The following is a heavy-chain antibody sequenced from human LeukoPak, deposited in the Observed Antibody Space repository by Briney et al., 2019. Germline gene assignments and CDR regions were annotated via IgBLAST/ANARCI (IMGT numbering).Heavy chain of an antibody. CDR1: GGSISSSNW. J-gene: IGHJ4*02. CDR2: IYHSGSS. V-gene: IGHV4-4*02. CDR3: VSTVVVPADYLDY. D-gene: IGHD2-2*01. Sequence: SETLSLTCAVSGGSISSSNWWSWVRQPPWKELEWIGEIYHSGSSNYNPSLNKRVTISVDKSKKQFSLKLSSVTAADTAVYYCVSTVVVPADYLDYWGQGTLVTVSS.